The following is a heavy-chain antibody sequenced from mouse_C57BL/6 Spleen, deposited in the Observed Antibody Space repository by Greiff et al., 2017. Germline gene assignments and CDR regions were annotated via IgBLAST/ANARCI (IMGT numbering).Heavy chain of an antibody. CDR2: INPSNGGT. CDR1: GYTFTSYW. J-gene: IGHJ1*03. CDR3: ARTTVRWYFDV. Sequence: VQLQQPGTELVKPGASVQLSCKASGYTFTSYWMHWVKQRPGQGLAWIGNINPSNGGTNYNEKFKSKATLTVDKSSSTAYMQLSSLTSEDSAVYYCARTTVRWYFDVWGTGTTVTVSS. V-gene: IGHV1-53*01. D-gene: IGHD1-1*01.